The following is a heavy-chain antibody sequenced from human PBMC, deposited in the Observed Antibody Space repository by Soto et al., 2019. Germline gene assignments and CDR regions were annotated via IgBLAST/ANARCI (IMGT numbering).Heavy chain of an antibody. CDR3: ARDQVAKWAPGSAMVNYYYGMDA. J-gene: IGHJ6*02. CDR1: GYTFTSYG. V-gene: IGHV1-18*04. D-gene: IGHD5-18*01. CDR2: ISVYDGDT. Sequence: QVQLVQSGAEVKKPGASVKVSCKASGYTFTSYGISWVRQAPGQGLEWMGWISVYDGDTNYAQNFQGRVTMTTDTVRSTAYMEMRTLRSDDTAVYYCARDQVAKWAPGSAMVNYYYGMDAWGQGTTVTVSS.